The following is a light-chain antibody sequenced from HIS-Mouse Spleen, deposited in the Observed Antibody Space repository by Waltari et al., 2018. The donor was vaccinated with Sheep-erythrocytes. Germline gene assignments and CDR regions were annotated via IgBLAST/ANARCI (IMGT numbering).Light chain of an antibody. CDR3: CSYAGSYTFWV. J-gene: IGLJ3*02. CDR2: DVS. V-gene: IGLV2-11*01. CDR1: SSAVGGYTY. Sequence: QSALTQPRSVSGSPGQSVTISFTGTSSAVGGYTYVSWSQHHPGKAPKLMIYDVSKRPSGVPDRFSGSKSGNTASLTISGLQAEDEADYYCCSYAGSYTFWVFGGGTRLTVL.